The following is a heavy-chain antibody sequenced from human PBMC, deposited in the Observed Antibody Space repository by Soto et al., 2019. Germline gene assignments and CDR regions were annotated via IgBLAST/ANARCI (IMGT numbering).Heavy chain of an antibody. J-gene: IGHJ6*02. CDR1: GGTFSSYA. V-gene: IGHV1-69*06. D-gene: IGHD5-12*01. Sequence: SVKVSCKASGGTFSSYAISWVRQAPGQGLEWMGGIIPIFGTANYAQKFQGRVTITADKSTSTAYMELSSLRSEDTAVYYCAGEFVGRATSYYGMDVWGQGTTVTVSS. CDR2: IIPIFGTA. CDR3: AGEFVGRATSYYGMDV.